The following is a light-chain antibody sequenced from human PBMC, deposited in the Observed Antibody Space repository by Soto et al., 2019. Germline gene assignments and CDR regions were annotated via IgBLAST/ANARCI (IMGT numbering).Light chain of an antibody. CDR2: AAS. CDR1: QAIRND. J-gene: IGKJ1*01. Sequence: IQMTQSPSSLSASVGDRVTITCRASQAIRNDLGWYQQKPGKAPKLLVYAASSLQSGVPSRFSGSGSGTDFTLTISSLQPEDFATYYCQHYNSYSETFGQGTKVDIK. CDR3: QHYNSYSET. V-gene: IGKV1-6*01.